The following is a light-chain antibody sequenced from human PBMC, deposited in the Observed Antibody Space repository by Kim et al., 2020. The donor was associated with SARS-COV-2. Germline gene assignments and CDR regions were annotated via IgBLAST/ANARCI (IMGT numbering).Light chain of an antibody. CDR1: QSITRR. CDR2: DAS. CDR3: QQYDSHSYT. J-gene: IGKJ2*01. Sequence: SASVGDRVTITGRASQSITRRLAWYQQKPGKAPKLLIFDASSLKSGVPSRFSGSGSGTEFTLTISSLQPDDFATYYCQQYDSHSYTFGPGTKLEIK. V-gene: IGKV1-5*01.